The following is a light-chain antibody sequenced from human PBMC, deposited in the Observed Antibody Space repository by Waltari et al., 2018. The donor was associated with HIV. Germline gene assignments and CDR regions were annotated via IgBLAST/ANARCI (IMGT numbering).Light chain of an antibody. J-gene: IGLJ3*02. CDR3: QSYDNNLSGLWV. Sequence: SVLTQPPSVSGAPGQWVTIASTGTHSNIAPGSDVPWYRQFPGSAPELVVYGDSIRPSGVPDRFSGSKSGVSASLDISGLQTEDEGDYYCQSYDNNLSGLWVFGGGTKLTVL. CDR1: HSNIAPGSD. V-gene: IGLV1-40*01. CDR2: GDS.